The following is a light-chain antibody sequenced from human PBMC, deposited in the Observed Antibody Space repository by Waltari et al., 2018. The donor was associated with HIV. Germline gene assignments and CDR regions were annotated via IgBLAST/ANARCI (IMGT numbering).Light chain of an antibody. CDR3: CSYAGRSTYI. J-gene: IGLJ1*01. Sequence: QSALPQPASVSGSPGQSITISCTGTSSAVGASNSVSWYQQHPGKAPKLMIYDVTKRPSGGSNRFAGSKSANTASLTISGLQAEDEADYYCCSYAGRSTYIFGSGTKVTVL. CDR2: DVT. V-gene: IGLV2-23*02. CDR1: SSAVGASNS.